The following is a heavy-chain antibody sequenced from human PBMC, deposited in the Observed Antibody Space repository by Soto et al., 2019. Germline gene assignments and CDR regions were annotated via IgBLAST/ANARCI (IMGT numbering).Heavy chain of an antibody. CDR1: GGSVSSGSYY. Sequence: QVQLQESGPGLVKPSETLSLTCTVSGGSVSSGSYYWSWIRQPPGKGLEWIGYIYYSGSTNYNPSLKSRVTISVDTSKNQFSLKLSSVTAADTAVYYCARELRYFDWLFHDYWGQGTLVTVSS. V-gene: IGHV4-61*01. CDR3: ARELRYFDWLFHDY. D-gene: IGHD3-9*01. CDR2: IYYSGST. J-gene: IGHJ4*02.